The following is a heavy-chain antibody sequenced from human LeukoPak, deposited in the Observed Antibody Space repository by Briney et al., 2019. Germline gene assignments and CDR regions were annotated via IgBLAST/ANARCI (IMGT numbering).Heavy chain of an antibody. D-gene: IGHD3-22*01. CDR1: GFTFSSYA. CDR2: ISGSSTRT. J-gene: IGHJ4*02. CDR3: AKQRDYYDSSGYYRGYYFDY. Sequence: GGSLRLSCADSGFTFSSYAMSWVRQAPGKGLEWVSSISGSSTRTYYADSVKGRFTVSRDNPKNTLYLQMNSLRAEDTAVYYCAKQRDYYDSSGYYRGYYFDYWGQGTLVTVSS. V-gene: IGHV3-23*01.